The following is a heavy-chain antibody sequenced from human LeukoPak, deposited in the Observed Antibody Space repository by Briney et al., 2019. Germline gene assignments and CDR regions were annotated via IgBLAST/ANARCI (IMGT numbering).Heavy chain of an antibody. CDR1: GGSVSSGSYY. CDR3: ARAPSSLLRYFDRLDC. D-gene: IGHD3-9*01. Sequence: SETLSLTCTVSGGSVSSGSYYWSWIRQPPGKGLEWIGYIYYSGSTNYNPSLKSRVTISVDTSKNQFSLKLSSVTAADTAVYYCARAPSSLLRYFDRLDCWGQGTLVTVSS. CDR2: IYYSGST. J-gene: IGHJ4*02. V-gene: IGHV4-61*01.